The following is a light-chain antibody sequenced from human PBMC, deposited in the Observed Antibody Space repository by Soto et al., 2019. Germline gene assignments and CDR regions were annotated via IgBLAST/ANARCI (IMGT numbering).Light chain of an antibody. V-gene: IGKV3-11*01. J-gene: IGKJ1*01. CDR2: DAS. CDR1: QSVSSY. Sequence: EIVLTQSPATLSLSPGERATLSCRASQSVSSYLAWYQQKPGQAPRLLIYDASNRATGIPDRFSGSGSGTEFTLTISSLQSEDFAVYYCQKYNNWPTWTFGQGTKVDIK. CDR3: QKYNNWPTWT.